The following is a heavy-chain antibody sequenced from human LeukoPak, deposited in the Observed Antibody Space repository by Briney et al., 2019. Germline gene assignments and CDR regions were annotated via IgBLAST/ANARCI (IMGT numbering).Heavy chain of an antibody. CDR2: INTGNGNT. Sequence: ASVKVSCKASQYTFTDYAVHWVRQAPGQRLEWMGWINTGNGNTKYSQKFQGRVTVTRDTSASTAYMELSSLRSEDTAVYYCARCGYSDGWSCDHWGQGTLVTVSS. J-gene: IGHJ5*02. CDR3: ARCGYSDGWSCDH. CDR1: QYTFTDYA. D-gene: IGHD5-18*01. V-gene: IGHV1-3*04.